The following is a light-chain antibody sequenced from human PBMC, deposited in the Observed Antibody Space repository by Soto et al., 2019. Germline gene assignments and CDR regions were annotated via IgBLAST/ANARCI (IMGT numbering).Light chain of an antibody. J-gene: IGKJ5*01. CDR2: GAS. CDR1: QSVSSN. Sequence: EIVMTQSPATLSVSPGERATLSCRASQSVSSNFAWYQQKPGQTPSLLIYGASIRATGIPARFSGSGSGTEFTPTIISLQSEDFAVYYCEQENNWPPITFGQGTRLQIK. V-gene: IGKV3-15*01. CDR3: EQENNWPPIT.